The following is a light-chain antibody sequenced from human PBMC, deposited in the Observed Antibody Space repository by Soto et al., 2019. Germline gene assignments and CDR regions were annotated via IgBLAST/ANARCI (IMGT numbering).Light chain of an antibody. V-gene: IGLV2-14*01. CDR1: SSDVGGYDY. CDR2: EVT. Sequence: QSALTQPASVSGSPGQSIAISCTGTSSDVGGYDYVSWYQQHPDKAPKLTIYEVTKRHSGVSNRFSGSKSGNTASLTISGLQPEDEADYYCSSHTSGSTRVFGSGTKLTVL. J-gene: IGLJ1*01. CDR3: SSHTSGSTRV.